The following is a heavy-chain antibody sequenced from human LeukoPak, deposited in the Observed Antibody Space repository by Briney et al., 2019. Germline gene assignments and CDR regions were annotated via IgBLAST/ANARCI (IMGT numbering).Heavy chain of an antibody. CDR1: GFTFSSYG. J-gene: IGHJ4*02. CDR3: AKAPTTGTTHFDY. Sequence: GGSLRLSCAASGFTFSSYGMHWVRQAPGKGLEWVAVISYDGSNKYYADSVKGRFTISRDNSKNTLYLQMNSLRAEDTAVYYCAKAPTTGTTHFDYWGQGTLVTVSS. D-gene: IGHD1-1*01. V-gene: IGHV3-30*18. CDR2: ISYDGSNK.